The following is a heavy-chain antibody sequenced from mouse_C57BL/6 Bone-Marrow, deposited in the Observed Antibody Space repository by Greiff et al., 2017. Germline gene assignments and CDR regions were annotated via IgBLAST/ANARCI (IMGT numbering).Heavy chain of an antibody. CDR2: IYPRSGNT. V-gene: IGHV1-81*01. CDR3: ASSGVLLDFVAY. CDR1: GYTFTSYG. D-gene: IGHD1-1*01. Sequence: VQLQQSGAELARPGASVKLSCKASGYTFTSYGISWVKQRTGQGLEWIGEIYPRSGNTYYNEKFKGKATLTADKSSSTAYMELRSLTSEDSAVYVCASSGVLLDFVAYWGRGTLVTVSA. J-gene: IGHJ3*01.